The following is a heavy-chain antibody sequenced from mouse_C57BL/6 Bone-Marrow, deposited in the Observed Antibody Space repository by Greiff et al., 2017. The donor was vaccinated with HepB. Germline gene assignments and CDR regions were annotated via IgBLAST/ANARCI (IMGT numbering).Heavy chain of an antibody. D-gene: IGHD2-4*01. J-gene: IGHJ4*01. V-gene: IGHV1-63*01. CDR1: GYTFTNYW. CDR2: IYPGGGYT. Sequence: QVQLQQSGAELVRPGTSVKMSCKASGYTFTNYWIGWAKQRPGHGLEWIGDIYPGGGYTNYNEKFKGKATLTADKSSSTAYMQFSSLTSEDSAIYYCARGGYDYDWAMDYWCQGTSVTVSS. CDR3: ARGGYDYDWAMDY.